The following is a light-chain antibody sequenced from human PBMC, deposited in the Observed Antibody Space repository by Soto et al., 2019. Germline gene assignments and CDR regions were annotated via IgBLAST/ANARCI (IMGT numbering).Light chain of an antibody. V-gene: IGLV2-14*01. CDR1: ISDVGANIF. Sequence: QSVLTQAASVSGSPGQSNTISCTGTISDVGANIFVSWYQQHPGKVPKLMIYTVSSRPSGVSQRFSGYKSGNTASLTISGLQAEDEADYYCSSFTTASTYVFGTGTKATVL. J-gene: IGLJ1*01. CDR3: SSFTTASTYV. CDR2: TVS.